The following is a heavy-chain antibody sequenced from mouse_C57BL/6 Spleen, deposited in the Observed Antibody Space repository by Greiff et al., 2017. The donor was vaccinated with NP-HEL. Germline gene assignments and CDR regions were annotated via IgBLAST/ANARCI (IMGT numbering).Heavy chain of an antibody. V-gene: IGHV1-64*01. CDR3: ARTTVVSLDY. CDR1: GYTFTSYW. CDR2: IHPNSGST. J-gene: IGHJ2*01. D-gene: IGHD1-1*01. Sequence: VQLQQSGAELVKPGASVKLSCKASGYTFTSYWMHWVKQRPGQGLEWIGMIHPNSGSTNYNEKFKSKATLTVDKSSSTAYMQLSSLTSEDSAVYYWARTTVVSLDYWGQGTTLTVSS.